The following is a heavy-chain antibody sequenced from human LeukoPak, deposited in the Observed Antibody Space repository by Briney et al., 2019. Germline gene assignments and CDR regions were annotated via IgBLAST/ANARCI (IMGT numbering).Heavy chain of an antibody. V-gene: IGHV1-2*02. CDR2: INPNSGGT. Sequence: ASVKVSCKASGYTFTSYYMHWVRQAPGQGLEWMGWINPNSGGTNYAQNFQGRVTMTRNTSISTAYMELSRLRSEDTAVYYCARGNGSADDYWGQGTLVTVSS. CDR1: GYTFTSYY. J-gene: IGHJ4*02. CDR3: ARGNGSADDY. D-gene: IGHD3-10*01.